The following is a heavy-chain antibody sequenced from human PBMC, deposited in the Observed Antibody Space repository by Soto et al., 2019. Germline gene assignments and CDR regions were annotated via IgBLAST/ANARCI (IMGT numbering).Heavy chain of an antibody. J-gene: IGHJ5*02. V-gene: IGHV6-1*01. CDR1: GDSVSSNSAA. Sequence: SQTLSLTCAISGDSVSSNSAAWNWIRQSPSRGLEWLGRTYYRSKWFTGYAVSVQSRIRISADTSKNQLSLKLTSVTAADTAVYYCAREEDYYGSGSYYNKYNWFDPWGQGTLVTVSS. CDR2: TYYRSKWFT. D-gene: IGHD3-10*01. CDR3: AREEDYYGSGSYYNKYNWFDP.